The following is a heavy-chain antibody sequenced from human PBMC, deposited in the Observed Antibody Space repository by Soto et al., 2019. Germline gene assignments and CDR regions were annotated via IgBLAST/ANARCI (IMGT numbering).Heavy chain of an antibody. CDR3: AREPYPYYYYYYYMDV. Sequence: GGSLRLSCAASGFTFSSYWMHWVRQAPGKGLVWVSRTNSDGSSINYADSVKGRFTISRDNAKNTLYLQMNSLRAEDTAVYYCAREPYPYYYYYYYMDVWGKGTTVTVSS. J-gene: IGHJ6*03. CDR2: TNSDGSSI. CDR1: GFTFSSYW. V-gene: IGHV3-74*01.